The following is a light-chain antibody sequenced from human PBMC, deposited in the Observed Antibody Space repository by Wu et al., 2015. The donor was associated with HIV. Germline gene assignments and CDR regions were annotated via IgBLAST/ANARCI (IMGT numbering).Light chain of an antibody. V-gene: IGKV3-20*01. CDR1: QSISSNY. Sequence: EIVLTQSPGTLSLSPGERASLSCRATQSISSNYLAWYQQKPDQAPRLLIYGASSRATGIPDRFSGGGSGTDFTLTISRLEPEDFAVYYCQQYGSSPFTFGPGTKVDIK. CDR2: GAS. J-gene: IGKJ3*01. CDR3: QQYGSSPFT.